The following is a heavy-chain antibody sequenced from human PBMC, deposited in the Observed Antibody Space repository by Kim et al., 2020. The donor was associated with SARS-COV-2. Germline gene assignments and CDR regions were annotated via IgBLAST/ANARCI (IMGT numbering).Heavy chain of an antibody. D-gene: IGHD3-22*01. V-gene: IGHV4-59*13. CDR1: SYY. CDR3: ARLTYYDSTGYFDS. Sequence: SYYWSWIRQPPGQGLEWIGYIYHSGSTKYNPSLKSRVNISVDTSRKQFSLKRSSVTAADTAVYYCARLTYYDSTGYFDSWGQGTLVPVSS. CDR2: IYHSGST. J-gene: IGHJ4*02.